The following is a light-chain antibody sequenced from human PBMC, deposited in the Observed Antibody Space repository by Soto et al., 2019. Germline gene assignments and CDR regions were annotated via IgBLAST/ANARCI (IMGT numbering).Light chain of an antibody. CDR1: QGISSG. V-gene: IGKV1-13*02. CDR3: QQFKSYPPYT. CDR2: DAS. Sequence: AIQLPQSPSSLSASVGDRVTITCRASQGISSGLAWYQQKPGKAPKLLIYDASSLESGVPSRFSGSGSGTDFTLTISSLQPEDFATYYCQQFKSYPPYTFGQGTRLEIK. J-gene: IGKJ2*01.